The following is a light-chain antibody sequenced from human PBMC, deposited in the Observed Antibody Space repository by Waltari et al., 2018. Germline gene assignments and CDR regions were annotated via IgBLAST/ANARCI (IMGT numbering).Light chain of an antibody. CDR1: HNINNW. CDR2: KVS. CDR3: LQDYNYPWT. V-gene: IGKV1-5*03. J-gene: IGKJ1*01. Sequence: DFQLTQAPSTLSASVGDSLTITCRASHNINNWVAWYQQKPGKAPKLLIYKVSNLDVGVPSRFSGSGSGTQFTLTINSLQPDDFATYYCLQDYNYPWTFGQGTQVEIK.